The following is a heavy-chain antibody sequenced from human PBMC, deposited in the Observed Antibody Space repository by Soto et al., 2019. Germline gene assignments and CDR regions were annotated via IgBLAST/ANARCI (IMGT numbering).Heavy chain of an antibody. CDR3: ARNICSPSSCHGGFDF. Sequence: PGGSLRLSCAASGFTFSKYWMNWVRQAPGKGLEWVANINQDGSEKYYVDSVKGRFTISRDNAKNSLYLQMNSLRAEDTAVYYCARNICSPSSCHGGFDFWAQGTLVTVSS. V-gene: IGHV3-7*01. CDR1: GFTFSKYW. J-gene: IGHJ4*02. D-gene: IGHD2-2*01. CDR2: INQDGSEK.